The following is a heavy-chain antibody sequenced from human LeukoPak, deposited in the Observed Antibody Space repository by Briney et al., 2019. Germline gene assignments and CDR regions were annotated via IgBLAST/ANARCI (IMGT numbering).Heavy chain of an antibody. V-gene: IGHV4-39*01. D-gene: IGHD6-13*01. CDR2: IYYSGST. J-gene: IGHJ4*02. CDR1: GGSISSSSYY. CDR3: ARLVLDAAAGKFDY. Sequence: SETLSLTCTVSGGSISSSSYYWGWIRQPPGKGLEWIGSIYYSGSTYYNPSLKSRVTISVDTSKNQFSLKLSSVTAADTAVYYCARLVLDAAAGKFDYWGQGTLVTVSS.